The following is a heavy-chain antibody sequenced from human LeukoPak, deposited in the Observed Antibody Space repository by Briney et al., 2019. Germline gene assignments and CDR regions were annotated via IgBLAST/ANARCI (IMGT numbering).Heavy chain of an antibody. CDR3: AKDHGVGGPGL. CDR2: ITAYGDNT. D-gene: IGHD2-8*01. V-gene: IGHV3-23*01. J-gene: IGHJ4*02. Sequence: GGSLRLSCAASGFTFSSYGMSWVRQVPEKGLEWVSSITAYGDNTYYANSVRGRFTISRDNSKSTLYLQMNSLRAEDTAVYYCAKDHGVGGPGLWGQGTLVTVSS. CDR1: GFTFSSYG.